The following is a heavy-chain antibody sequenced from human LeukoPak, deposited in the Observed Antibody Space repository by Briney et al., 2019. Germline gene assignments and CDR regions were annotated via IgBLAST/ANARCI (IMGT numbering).Heavy chain of an antibody. D-gene: IGHD3-9*01. Sequence: SETLSLTCTVSGGSISSYYWSWIRQPAGKGLEWIGRIYTSGSTNYNPSPKSRVTMSVDTSKNQFSLKLSSVTAADTAVYYCARLLTYYDILTGYYAPHYFDYWGQGTLVTVSS. CDR2: IYTSGST. CDR3: ARLLTYYDILTGYYAPHYFDY. J-gene: IGHJ4*02. V-gene: IGHV4-4*07. CDR1: GGSISSYY.